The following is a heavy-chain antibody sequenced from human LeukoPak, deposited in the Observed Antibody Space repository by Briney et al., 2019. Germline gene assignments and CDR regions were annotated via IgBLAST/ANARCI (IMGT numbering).Heavy chain of an antibody. V-gene: IGHV1-69*05. Sequence: GSSVKVSCKASGGTFSSYAISWVRQAPGQGLEWMGGIITIFGTANYAQKFQGRVTITTDESTSTAYMELSSLRSEDTAVYYCASGKRITMIVVALTSLDYWGQGTLVTVSS. J-gene: IGHJ4*02. CDR1: GGTFSSYA. CDR3: ASGKRITMIVVALTSLDY. D-gene: IGHD3-22*01. CDR2: IITIFGTA.